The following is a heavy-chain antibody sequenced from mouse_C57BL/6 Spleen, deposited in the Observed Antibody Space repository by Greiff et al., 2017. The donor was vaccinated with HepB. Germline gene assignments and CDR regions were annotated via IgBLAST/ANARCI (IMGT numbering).Heavy chain of an antibody. J-gene: IGHJ1*03. CDR3: AQRGGITTVNGYFDV. CDR1: GFSLSTSGMG. V-gene: IGHV8-12*01. D-gene: IGHD1-1*01. CDR2: IYWDDDK. Sequence: LQQSGPGILQSSQTLSLTCSFSGFSLSTSGMGVSWLRPPSGKGLEWLRHIYWDDDKRYNPSLKSRLTISKDTSRNQVILKVTRVDTADTATDYCAQRGGITTVNGYFDVWGTGTTVTVSS.